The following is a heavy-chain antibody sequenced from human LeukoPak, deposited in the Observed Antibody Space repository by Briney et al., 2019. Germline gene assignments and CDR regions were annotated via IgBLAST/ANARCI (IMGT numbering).Heavy chain of an antibody. Sequence: GGSLRLSCAASGFTFSSYAMSWVRQAPGKGLEWVSAISGSGGSTYYADSVKGRFTISRDNSKNTLYLQMNSLRAEDTAVYYCAKETYRDSGITMIVVVIGEFDYWGQGTLVTVSS. D-gene: IGHD3-22*01. V-gene: IGHV3-23*01. CDR1: GFTFSSYA. CDR3: AKETYRDSGITMIVVVIGEFDY. CDR2: ISGSGGST. J-gene: IGHJ4*02.